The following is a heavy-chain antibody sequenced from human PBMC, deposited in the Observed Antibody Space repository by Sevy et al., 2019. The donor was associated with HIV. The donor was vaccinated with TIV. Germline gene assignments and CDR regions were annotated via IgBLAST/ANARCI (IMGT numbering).Heavy chain of an antibody. V-gene: IGHV4-39*01. CDR1: GGSISSSSYY. CDR2: IYYSGST. D-gene: IGHD3-9*01. Sequence: SEILSLTCTVSGGSISSSSYYWGWIRQPPGKGLEWIGSIYYSGSTYYNPSLKSRVTISVDTSKNQFSLKLSSVTAADTAVYYCARYFDWTDLGFDYWGQGTLVTVSS. CDR3: ARYFDWTDLGFDY. J-gene: IGHJ4*02.